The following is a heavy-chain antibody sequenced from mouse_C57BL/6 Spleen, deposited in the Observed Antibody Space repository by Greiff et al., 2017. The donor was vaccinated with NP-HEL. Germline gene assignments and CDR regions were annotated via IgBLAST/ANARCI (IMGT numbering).Heavy chain of an antibody. CDR2: IHPNSGST. D-gene: IGHD4-1*02. V-gene: IGHV1-64*01. CDR1: GYTFTSYW. CDR3: ARPQLDVDY. Sequence: QVQLKESGAELVKPGASVKLSCKASGYTFTSYWMHWVKQRPGQGLEWIGMIHPNSGSTNYNEKFKSKATLTVDKSSSTAYMQLSSLTSEDSAVYYCARPQLDVDYWGQGTTLTVSS. J-gene: IGHJ2*01.